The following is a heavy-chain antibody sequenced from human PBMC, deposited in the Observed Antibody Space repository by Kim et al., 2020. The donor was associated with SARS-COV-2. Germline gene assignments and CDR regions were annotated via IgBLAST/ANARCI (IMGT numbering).Heavy chain of an antibody. Sequence: SETLSLTCTVSGDSISGSGYYWGWIRQPPGKGLEWIGSIYHSGSTYYNPSLKSRVTISVDTSKNHFSLRLRSVTAADTAVYYCARPISGGGDYSYWGQGTLVTVSS. D-gene: IGHD2-21*01. CDR1: GDSISGSGYY. J-gene: IGHJ4*02. CDR2: IYHSGST. V-gene: IGHV4-39*02. CDR3: ARPISGGGDYSY.